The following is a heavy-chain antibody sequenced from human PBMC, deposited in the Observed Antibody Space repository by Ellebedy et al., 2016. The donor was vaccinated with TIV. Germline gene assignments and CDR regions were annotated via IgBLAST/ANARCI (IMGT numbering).Heavy chain of an antibody. Sequence: ETLSLTCAASGFTFSSYSMNWVRQAPGKGLEWVSYISSSSSTICYADSVKGRFTISRDHAKNSLYLQMNSLRAEDTAVYYCARDPKGGYSYGSSLDYWGQGTLVTVSS. CDR2: ISSSSSTI. V-gene: IGHV3-48*04. CDR3: ARDPKGGYSYGSSLDY. D-gene: IGHD5-18*01. J-gene: IGHJ4*02. CDR1: GFTFSSYS.